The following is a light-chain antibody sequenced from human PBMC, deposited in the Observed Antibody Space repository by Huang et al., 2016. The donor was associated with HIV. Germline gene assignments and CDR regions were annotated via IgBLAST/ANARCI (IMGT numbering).Light chain of an antibody. CDR3: QQLNSPIT. J-gene: IGKJ5*01. CDR1: QDISSY. Sequence: IQLTQSPSSLSASVGDRVTITCRASQDISSYLAWYQQKPGKAPQLLIYAASTLQSGVPSRFSGSGSGTDFTLTISSLQPEDVATYYCQQLNSPITFGQGTRLEIK. V-gene: IGKV1-9*01. CDR2: AAS.